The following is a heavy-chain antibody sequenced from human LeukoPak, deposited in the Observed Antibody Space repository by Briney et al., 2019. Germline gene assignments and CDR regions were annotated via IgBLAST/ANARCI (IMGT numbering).Heavy chain of an antibody. CDR1: GGTFSSYA. J-gene: IGHJ5*02. Sequence: SVKVSCKASGGTFSSYAISWVRQAPGQGLEWMGGIIPIFGTANYAQKFQGRVTITTDESTSTAYMELSSLTSEDTAMYYCTRGPSYHSKWVGGMWFDPWGQGTLVSVSS. CDR2: IIPIFGTA. V-gene: IGHV1-69*05. D-gene: IGHD3-10*01. CDR3: TRGPSYHSKWVGGMWFDP.